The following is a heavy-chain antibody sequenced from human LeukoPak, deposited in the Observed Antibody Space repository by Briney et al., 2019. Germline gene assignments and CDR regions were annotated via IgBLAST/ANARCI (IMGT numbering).Heavy chain of an antibody. Sequence: ASVKVSCKASGYTFSSYSISWVRQAPGQGLEWMGWISAYNGNTIYAQKLKGRVTMTTDTSTRTAYMELRRLKSDDTAVYYCARASYCSDGSCYSDYWGQGTLVTVSS. D-gene: IGHD2-15*01. CDR1: GYTFSSYS. CDR3: ARASYCSDGSCYSDY. CDR2: ISAYNGNT. J-gene: IGHJ4*02. V-gene: IGHV1-18*01.